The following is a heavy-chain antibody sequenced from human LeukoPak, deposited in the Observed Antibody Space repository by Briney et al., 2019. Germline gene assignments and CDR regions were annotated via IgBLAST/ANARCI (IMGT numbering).Heavy chain of an antibody. J-gene: IGHJ4*02. D-gene: IGHD6-19*01. Sequence: PSETLSLTCTVSGGSFNNYYWGWIRQPPGKGLEWIGSIYYSGSTYYNPSLKSRVTISVDTSKNQFSLKLSSVTAADTAVYYCARAVAGTNFWGQGTLVTVSS. CDR2: IYYSGST. V-gene: IGHV4-39*01. CDR1: GGSFNNYY. CDR3: ARAVAGTNF.